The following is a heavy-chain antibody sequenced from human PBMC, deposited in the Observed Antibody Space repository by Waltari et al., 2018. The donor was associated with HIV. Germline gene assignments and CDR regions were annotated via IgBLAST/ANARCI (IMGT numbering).Heavy chain of an antibody. Sequence: QVQLQESGPRLVKPSETLSLTCTVSGGSISGYYWSWIRQPPGKGLEWIGYIYYSGSTNYNPSLKSRVTISEDTSKNQFSLKLSSVTAADTAVYYCARGGGSTLFDYWGQGTLVTVSS. J-gene: IGHJ4*02. CDR2: IYYSGST. CDR3: ARGGGSTLFDY. CDR1: GGSISGYY. D-gene: IGHD2-2*01. V-gene: IGHV4-59*01.